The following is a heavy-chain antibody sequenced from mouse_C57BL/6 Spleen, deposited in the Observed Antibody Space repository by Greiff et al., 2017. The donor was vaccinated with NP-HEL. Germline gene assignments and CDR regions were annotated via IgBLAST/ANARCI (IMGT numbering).Heavy chain of an antibody. CDR3: ARVLGRYAMDY. D-gene: IGHD4-1*01. J-gene: IGHJ4*01. Sequence: EVMLVESGGGLVKPGGSLKLSYAASGFTFSDYGMHWVRQAPEKGLEWVAYISSGSSTIYYADTVKGRFTISRDNAKNTLFLQMTSLWSEDTAMYYCARVLGRYAMDYWGQGTSVTVSS. CDR2: ISSGSSTI. CDR1: GFTFSDYG. V-gene: IGHV5-17*01.